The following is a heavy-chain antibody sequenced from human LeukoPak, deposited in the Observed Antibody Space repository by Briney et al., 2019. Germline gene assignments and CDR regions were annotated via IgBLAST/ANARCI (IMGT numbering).Heavy chain of an antibody. CDR2: ISGSGGST. J-gene: IGHJ6*03. CDR3: AKGSSGWVDYYYYMDV. Sequence: PGGSLRLSCAASGFTFSSYAMSWVRQAPGKGLEWVSAISGSGGSTYYADSVKGRFTISRDNSKNTLYLQMNSLRAEDTAVYYCAKGSSGWVDYYYYMDVWGKGTTVTVSS. D-gene: IGHD6-19*01. CDR1: GFTFSSYA. V-gene: IGHV3-23*01.